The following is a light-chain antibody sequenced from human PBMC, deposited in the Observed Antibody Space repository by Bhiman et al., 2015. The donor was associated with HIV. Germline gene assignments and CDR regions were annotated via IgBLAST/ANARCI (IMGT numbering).Light chain of an antibody. CDR2: DVS. J-gene: IGLJ1*01. CDR1: SSDVGAYNY. CDR3: SSYTSSSAYV. Sequence: QSALTQPASVSASPGQSIAISCTGSSSDVGAYNYVSWYQQHPGKGPKLMIYDVSNRPSGVSNRFSGSKSGNTASLTISGLQAEDEADYYCSSYTSSSAYVFGTGTKVTVL. V-gene: IGLV2-14*03.